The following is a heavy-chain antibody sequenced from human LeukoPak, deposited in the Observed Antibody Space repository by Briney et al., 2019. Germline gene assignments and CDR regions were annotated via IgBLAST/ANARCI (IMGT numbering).Heavy chain of an antibody. D-gene: IGHD6-13*01. CDR1: GFAFSSYA. CDR3: ARETFAAAGGRNWFDP. V-gene: IGHV3-30-3*01. J-gene: IGHJ5*02. Sequence: GGSLRLSCAAAGFAFSSYAMHWVRQAPGKGLEWVAVISYDGSNKYYADSVKGRFTISRDNAKNSLYLQMNSLRAEDTAVYYCARETFAAAGGRNWFDPWGQGTLVTVSS. CDR2: ISYDGSNK.